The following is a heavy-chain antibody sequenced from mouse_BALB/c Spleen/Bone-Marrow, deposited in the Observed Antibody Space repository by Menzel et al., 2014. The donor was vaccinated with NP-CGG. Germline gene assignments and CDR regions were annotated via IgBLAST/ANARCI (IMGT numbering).Heavy chain of an antibody. CDR1: GYTFTVYA. CDR2: FSTYYGDA. Sequence: VQLVESGPELVRPGVSVKISCKGSGYTFTVYAMHWVKQSHAKSLERIGVFSTYYGDASYNQKFKGKSTMTVDKSSSTAYMEFARLTSEDSAIYYCARSGKVRNAMDYWGQGTSVTVSS. CDR3: ARSGKVRNAMDY. D-gene: IGHD2-14*01. J-gene: IGHJ4*01. V-gene: IGHV1S137*01.